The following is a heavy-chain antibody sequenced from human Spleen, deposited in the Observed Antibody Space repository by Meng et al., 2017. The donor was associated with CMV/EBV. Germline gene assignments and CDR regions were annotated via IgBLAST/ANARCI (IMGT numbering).Heavy chain of an antibody. J-gene: IGHJ4*02. D-gene: IGHD1-14*01. CDR3: ARAAYHEYHFDY. CDR1: GFTFSDYY. Sequence: CAASGFTFSDYYMSWIRQAPGKGLEWVSYISSSGSTIYYADSVKGRFTISRDNTKNSLYLQMNSLRAEDTAVYYCARAAYHEYHFDYWGQGTLVTVSS. V-gene: IGHV3-11*01. CDR2: ISSSGSTI.